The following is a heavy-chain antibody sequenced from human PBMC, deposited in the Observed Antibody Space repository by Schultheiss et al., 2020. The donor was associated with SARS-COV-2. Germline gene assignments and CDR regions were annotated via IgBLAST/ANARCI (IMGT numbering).Heavy chain of an antibody. D-gene: IGHD2-2*01. V-gene: IGHV3-9*01. CDR3: ARDNGSSAFWFY. Sequence: GGSLRLSCAASGFTFDDYAMHWVRQAPGKGLEWVSGISWNSGSIGYADSVKGRFTISRDNAKNSLYLQMNSLRDEDTAVYYCARDNGSSAFWFYWGQGTLVTVSS. CDR1: GFTFDDYA. J-gene: IGHJ4*02. CDR2: ISWNSGSI.